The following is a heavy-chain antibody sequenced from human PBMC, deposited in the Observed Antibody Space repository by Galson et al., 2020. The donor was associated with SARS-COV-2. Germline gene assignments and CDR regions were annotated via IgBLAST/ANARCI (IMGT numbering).Heavy chain of an antibody. J-gene: IGHJ2*01. Sequence: GASMKISCKGSGYSFASYWNVWVHQMPGKGLVWMGIIYPGDSDTKYSPSFQGQVTISADTSISTAYLQWSSLKASDTAMYYCARRAGTYSVLYFDLWGRGTLVTVSS. CDR3: ARRAGTYSVLYFDL. V-gene: IGHV5-51*07. CDR1: GYSFASYW. D-gene: IGHD1-26*01. CDR2: IYPGDSDT.